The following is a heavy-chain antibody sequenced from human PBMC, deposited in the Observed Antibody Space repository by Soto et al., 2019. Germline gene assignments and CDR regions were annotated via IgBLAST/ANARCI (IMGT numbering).Heavy chain of an antibody. V-gene: IGHV1-2*04. CDR3: ARNFGANYDSSGSHPGDY. CDR2: INPNSGGT. J-gene: IGHJ4*02. CDR1: GYTFTGYY. Sequence: GASVKVSCKASGYTFTGYYMHWVRQAPGQGLEWMGWINPNSGGTNYAQKFQGWVTMTRDTSISTAYMELSRLRSDDTAVYYCARNFGANYDSSGSHPGDYWGQGTLVTVSS. D-gene: IGHD3-22*01.